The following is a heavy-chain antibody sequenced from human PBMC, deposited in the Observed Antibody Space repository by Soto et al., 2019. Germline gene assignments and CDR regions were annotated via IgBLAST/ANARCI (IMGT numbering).Heavy chain of an antibody. J-gene: IGHJ6*03. V-gene: IGHV3-23*01. CDR1: GFKFSSYA. CDR3: AKAGCTNGVCYSYYYYYMDV. CDR2: ISGSGGST. Sequence: PVGSQRLACAASGFKFSSYAISWVRQAPGKGRAWVSAISGSGGSTYYADSVKGRFTISRDNSKNTLYLQMNSLRAEDTAVYYCAKAGCTNGVCYSYYYYYMDVWGKGTTVTVSS. D-gene: IGHD2-8*01.